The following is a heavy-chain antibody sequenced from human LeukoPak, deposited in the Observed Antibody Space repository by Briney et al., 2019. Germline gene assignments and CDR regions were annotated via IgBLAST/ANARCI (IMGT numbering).Heavy chain of an antibody. J-gene: IGHJ3*02. V-gene: IGHV3-11*01. CDR3: AREWSGLYGSGSLDAFDI. CDR2: ISSSGSTI. CDR1: GFTFSDYY. D-gene: IGHD3-10*01. Sequence: GGSLRLSCAASGFTFSDYYMSWIRQAPGKGLEWVSYISSSGSTIYYADSVKGRFTISRDNAKNSLYLQMNSLRAEDTAVYYCAREWSGLYGSGSLDAFDIWGQGTMVTVSS.